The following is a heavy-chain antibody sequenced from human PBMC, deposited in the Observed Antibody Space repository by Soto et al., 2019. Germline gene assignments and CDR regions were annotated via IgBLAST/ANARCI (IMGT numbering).Heavy chain of an antibody. V-gene: IGHV3-30-3*01. CDR2: ISYDGSNK. J-gene: IGHJ4*02. Sequence: PGGSLRLSCAASGFTFSSYAMHWVRQAPGKGLEWVAVISYDGSNKYFADSVKGRFTISRDNSKNTLYLQMNSLRAEDTAVYYCARVFSGYSSSWYLYYFDYWGQGTLVTVSS. CDR1: GFTFSSYA. D-gene: IGHD6-13*01. CDR3: ARVFSGYSSSWYLYYFDY.